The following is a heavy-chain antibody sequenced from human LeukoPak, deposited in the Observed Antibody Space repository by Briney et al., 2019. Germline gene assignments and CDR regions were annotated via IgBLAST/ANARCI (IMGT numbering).Heavy chain of an antibody. CDR1: GGSISSSSYY. CDR2: IYYSGST. D-gene: IGHD5-18*01. J-gene: IGHJ4*02. V-gene: IGHV4-39*07. Sequence: PSETLSLTCTVSGGSISSSSYYWGWIRQPPGKGLEWIGSIYYSGSTYYNPSLKSRVTISVDTSKNQFSLKLSSVTAADTAVYYCARDAGEVIQLWFFDYWGQGALVTVSS. CDR3: ARDAGEVIQLWFFDY.